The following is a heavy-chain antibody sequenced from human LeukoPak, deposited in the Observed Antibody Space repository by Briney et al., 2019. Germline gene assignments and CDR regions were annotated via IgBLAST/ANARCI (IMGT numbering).Heavy chain of an antibody. CDR2: ISSSGSIK. CDR1: GFAFNXXX. V-gene: IGHV3-48*03. Sequence: LSCXASGFAFNXXXXXWVXXXXXXXXXXVXYISSSGSIKHYADSVKGRFTISRDNAKNSLYLQMNSLRAEDTAVYYCARARYTXXXETLDYWGQXXXXXXSS. D-gene: IGHD6-19*01. CDR3: ARARYTXXXETLDY. J-gene: IGHJ4*02.